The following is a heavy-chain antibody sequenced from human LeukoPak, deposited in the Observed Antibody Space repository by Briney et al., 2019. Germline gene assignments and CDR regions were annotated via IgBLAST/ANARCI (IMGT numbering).Heavy chain of an antibody. CDR3: ARHEVSSGYYQYYFDY. CDR2: IYYSGST. Sequence: SETLSLTCTVSGGSISSSSYYWGWIRQPPGKGLEWIGSIYYSGSTYYNPSLKSRVTISVDTSKNQFSLKLSAVTAADTAVYYCARHEVSSGYYQYYFDYWGQGTLVTVSS. V-gene: IGHV4-39*01. CDR1: GGSISSSSYY. D-gene: IGHD3-22*01. J-gene: IGHJ4*02.